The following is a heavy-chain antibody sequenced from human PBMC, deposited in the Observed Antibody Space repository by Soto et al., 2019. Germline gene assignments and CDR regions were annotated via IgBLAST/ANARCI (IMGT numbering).Heavy chain of an antibody. CDR2: LIHGGST. CDR3: ARSPLGYDYVRQTWREVGDSFDI. D-gene: IGHD3-16*01. CDR1: GASLGGFH. V-gene: IGHV4-34*12. J-gene: IGHJ3*02. Sequence: QVRLEQWGAGLLKPSETLSLTCAIYGASLGGFHWTWLRQAPGKGLEWIGELIHGGSTNYNPSLKGRVSFSIDTSKNHFSLHLMSVTAADTAVYYCARSPLGYDYVRQTWREVGDSFDIWGRGTLVTVSS.